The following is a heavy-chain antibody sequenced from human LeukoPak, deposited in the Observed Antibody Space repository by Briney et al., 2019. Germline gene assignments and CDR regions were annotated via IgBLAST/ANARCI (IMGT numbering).Heavy chain of an antibody. V-gene: IGHV1-69*05. Sequence: ASVKVSCKASGGTFSSYAISWVRQAPGQGLEWMGGIIPIFGTANYAQKFQGRVTITTDESTSTAYMELSSLRSEDTAVYYCATLAARRVRSGWFDPWGQGTLVTVSS. J-gene: IGHJ5*02. CDR2: IIPIFGTA. CDR1: GGTFSSYA. CDR3: ATLAARRVRSGWFDP. D-gene: IGHD6-6*01.